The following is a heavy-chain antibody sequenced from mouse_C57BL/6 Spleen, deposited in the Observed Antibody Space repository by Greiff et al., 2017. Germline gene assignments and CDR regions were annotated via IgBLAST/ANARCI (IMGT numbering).Heavy chain of an antibody. Sequence: EVQLQQSVAELVRPGASVKLSCTASGFNIKHTYMHWVKQRPEQGLEWIGRIDPANGNTKSAPKFQGKATITADTSSNTAYLQLSSLTSEDTAIYYCANPANWDEDYWYFDVWGTGTTVTVSS. CDR1: GFNIKHTY. V-gene: IGHV14-3*01. D-gene: IGHD4-1*02. CDR3: ANPANWDEDYWYFDV. CDR2: IDPANGNT. J-gene: IGHJ1*03.